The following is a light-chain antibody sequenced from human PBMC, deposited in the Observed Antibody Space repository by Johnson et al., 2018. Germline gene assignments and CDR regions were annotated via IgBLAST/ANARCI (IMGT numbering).Light chain of an antibody. CDR2: ENN. CDR1: SSNIGNNY. J-gene: IGLJ1*01. CDR3: GTWDSSLSAGNV. V-gene: IGLV1-51*02. Sequence: QSVLTQPPSVSAAPGQKVTISCSGSSSNIGNNYVSWYQQLPGTAPKLLIYENNKRPSGTPHRFSGSKSGTSATLGITGLQTGDEADYYCGTWDSSLSAGNVFGTGTKVTVL.